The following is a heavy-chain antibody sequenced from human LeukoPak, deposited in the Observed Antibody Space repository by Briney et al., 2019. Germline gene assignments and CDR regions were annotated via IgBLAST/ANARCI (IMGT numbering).Heavy chain of an antibody. CDR2: IYHSGST. CDR1: GYSISSGYY. Sequence: SETLSLTCAVSGYSISSGYYWGWIRQPPGKGLEWIGSIYHSGSTYYNPSLKSRVTISVDTSKNQFSLKLSSVTAADTAVYYCARSRGGMDVWGKGTTVTVSS. CDR3: ARSRGGMDV. J-gene: IGHJ6*04. V-gene: IGHV4-38-2*01.